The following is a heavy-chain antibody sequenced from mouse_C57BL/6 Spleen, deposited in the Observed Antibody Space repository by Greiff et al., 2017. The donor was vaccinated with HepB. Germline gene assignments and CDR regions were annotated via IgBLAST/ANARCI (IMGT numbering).Heavy chain of an antibody. CDR3: ARDYYGSSPFDY. CDR2: IHPNSGST. D-gene: IGHD1-1*01. CDR1: GYAFTSYW. Sequence: QVQLQQSGAELVKPGASVKISCKASGYAFTSYWMHWVKQRPGQGLEWIGMIHPNSGSTNYNEKFKSKATLTVDKSSSTAYMQLSSLTSEDSAVYYCARDYYGSSPFDYWGQGTTLTVSS. J-gene: IGHJ2*01. V-gene: IGHV1-64*01.